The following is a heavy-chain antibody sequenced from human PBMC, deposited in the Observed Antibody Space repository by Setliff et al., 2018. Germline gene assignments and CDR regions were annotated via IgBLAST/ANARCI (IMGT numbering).Heavy chain of an antibody. Sequence: ASVKVSCKASGYTLINYGISWVRQAPGQGLEWMGWIGAYTGNTNYAQKFQGRVTMTTDTSTSTAYMELRSLRSDDTAVYYCSRLVRYCTTTTCQTASGAELWGQGTLVTVSS. CDR3: SRLVRYCTTTTCQTASGAEL. V-gene: IGHV1-18*01. CDR2: IGAYTGNT. CDR1: GYTLINYG. D-gene: IGHD2-8*01. J-gene: IGHJ4*02.